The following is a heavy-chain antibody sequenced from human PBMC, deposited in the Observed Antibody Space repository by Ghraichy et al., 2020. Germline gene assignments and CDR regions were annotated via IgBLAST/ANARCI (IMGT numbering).Heavy chain of an antibody. V-gene: IGHV4-30-2*01. CDR3: AVLASYDVDV. J-gene: IGHJ6*02. Sequence: SETLSLTCSVSGGSINSGSYSWTWIRQPPGKGLEWIGYIYYSGSAFYNPSLKSRVAISLDRFYRNRFSLKLSSVTAADTAVYYCAVLASYDVDVWGQGTTVTVSS. D-gene: IGHD3-3*01. CDR1: GGSINSGSYS. CDR2: IYYSGSA.